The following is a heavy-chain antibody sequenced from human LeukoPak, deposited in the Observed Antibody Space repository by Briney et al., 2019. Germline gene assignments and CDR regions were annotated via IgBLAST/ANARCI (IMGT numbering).Heavy chain of an antibody. D-gene: IGHD2-2*01. J-gene: IGHJ4*02. V-gene: IGHV4-39*01. CDR2: IYYSGST. CDR3: ASLTVVPAAQFDY. Sequence: SETLSLTCAVYGGSISSSCYYWGWIRQPPGKGLEWIGSIYYSGSTYYNPSLKSRVTISVDTSKNQFSLKLSSVTAADTAVYYCASLTVVPAAQFDYWGQGTLVTVSS. CDR1: GGSISSSCYY.